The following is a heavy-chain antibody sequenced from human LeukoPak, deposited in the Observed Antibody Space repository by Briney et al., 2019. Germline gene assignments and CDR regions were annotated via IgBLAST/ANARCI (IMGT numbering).Heavy chain of an antibody. J-gene: IGHJ3*02. V-gene: IGHV3-30*02. CDR3: ASPMYYYDRSAFDI. D-gene: IGHD3-22*01. Sequence: GGSLRLSCAASGFTFSSYGMHWVRQAPGKGLEWVAFIRYDGSNKYYADSVKGRFTISRDNSKNPLYLQMNSLRAEDTAVYYCASPMYYYDRSAFDIWGQGTMVTVSS. CDR1: GFTFSSYG. CDR2: IRYDGSNK.